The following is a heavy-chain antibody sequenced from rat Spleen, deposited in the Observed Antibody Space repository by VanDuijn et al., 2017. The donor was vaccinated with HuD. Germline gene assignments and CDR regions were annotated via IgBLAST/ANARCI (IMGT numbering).Heavy chain of an antibody. CDR1: GFTFSNYG. CDR2: ISYDGSRN. CDR3: ARHSSAYWYFDF. D-gene: IGHD1-2*01. J-gene: IGHJ1*01. V-gene: IGHV5-29*01. Sequence: EVQLVESGGGLVQPGRSLKLSCAASGFTFSNYGMAWVRQAPTKGLEWVATISYDGSRNYYRDSVKGRFTISRDNAKSTLYLQMDSQRSEDTATYYCARHSSAYWYFDFWGPGTMVTVSS.